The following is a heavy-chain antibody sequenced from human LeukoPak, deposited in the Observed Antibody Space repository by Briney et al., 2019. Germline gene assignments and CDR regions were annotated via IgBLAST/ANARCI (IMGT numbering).Heavy chain of an antibody. CDR1: GFTFVASA. V-gene: IGHV3-73*01. CDR2: IRSKANSYAT. D-gene: IGHD1-7*01. CDR3: TELRGSYGMDV. J-gene: IGHJ6*02. Sequence: PGGSLRLSCAASGFTFVASARHGFRQASGKGRGGFGRIRSKANSYATAYAESVKGRFTISRDDSKNTAYLQMNSLKTEDTAVYYCTELRGSYGMDVWGQGTTVTVSS.